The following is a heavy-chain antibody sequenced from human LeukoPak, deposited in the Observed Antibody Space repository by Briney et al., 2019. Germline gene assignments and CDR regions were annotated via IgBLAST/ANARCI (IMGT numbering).Heavy chain of an antibody. CDR3: ASGPVHLERQSSNY. D-gene: IGHD1-1*01. V-gene: IGHV1-69*06. CDR2: IIPIFGTA. CDR1: GGTFSSYA. Sequence: SVKVSCKASGGTFSSYAISWVRQAPGQGLEWMGGIIPIFGTANYAQKFRGRVTITADKSTRTAYMELSSLRSEDTAVYYCASGPVHLERQSSNYWGQGTLVTVSS. J-gene: IGHJ4*02.